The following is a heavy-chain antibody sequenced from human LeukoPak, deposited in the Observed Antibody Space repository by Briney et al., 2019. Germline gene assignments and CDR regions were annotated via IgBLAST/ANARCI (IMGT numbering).Heavy chain of an antibody. CDR2: IYYSGST. CDR3: ASDSSGSVGVDY. D-gene: IGHD6-19*01. Sequence: SETLSLTCTVSGGSISSSSYYWGGIRQPPGKGLEWIGSIYYSGSTYYNPSLKSRVTISVDTSKNQFSLKLSSVTAADTAVYYCASDSSGSVGVDYWGQGTLVTVSS. V-gene: IGHV4-39*07. CDR1: GGSISSSSYY. J-gene: IGHJ4*02.